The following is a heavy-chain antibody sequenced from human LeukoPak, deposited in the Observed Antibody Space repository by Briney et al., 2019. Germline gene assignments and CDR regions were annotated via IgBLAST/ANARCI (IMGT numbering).Heavy chain of an antibody. Sequence: PGRSLRLSCLTSGFTFRDYGLGWVRQAPGMGLEWVAVIWYDGSNKYYADSVKGRFTISRDNSKNTLYLQMNSLRAEDTAVYYCARNSGTTLKAFDIWGQGTMVTVSS. D-gene: IGHD1-7*01. CDR2: IWYDGSNK. J-gene: IGHJ3*02. CDR1: GFTFRDYG. V-gene: IGHV3-33*08. CDR3: ARNSGTTLKAFDI.